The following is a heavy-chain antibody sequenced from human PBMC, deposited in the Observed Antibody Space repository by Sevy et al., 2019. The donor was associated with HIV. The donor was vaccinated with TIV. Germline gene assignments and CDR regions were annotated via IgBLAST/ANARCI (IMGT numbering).Heavy chain of an antibody. CDR3: ARGENDDDFFQY. D-gene: IGHD3-16*01. Sequence: GVSLKISCTVSGFIFSNFAMHWVRQAPGKGLEWVAVTSYDGSHKYYADSVKGRFTVSRDNSRNILYLEMNSLRRDDTAVYYCARGENDDDFFQYWGQGTLVTVSS. CDR1: GFIFSNFA. CDR2: TSYDGSHK. V-gene: IGHV3-30*04. J-gene: IGHJ1*01.